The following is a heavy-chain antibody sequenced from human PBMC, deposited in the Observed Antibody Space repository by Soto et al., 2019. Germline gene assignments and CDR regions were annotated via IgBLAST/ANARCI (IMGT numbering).Heavy chain of an antibody. CDR3: ARAAPTYDFWSGYLDP. CDR1: GGSISSGGYY. V-gene: IGHV4-31*03. J-gene: IGHJ5*02. Sequence: SETLSLTCTVSGGSISSGGYYWSWIRQHPGKGLEWIGYIYYSGSTYYNPSLKSRVTISVDTSKNQFSLKLSSVTAADTAVYYCARAAPTYDFWSGYLDPWGQGTLVTVSS. CDR2: IYYSGST. D-gene: IGHD3-3*01.